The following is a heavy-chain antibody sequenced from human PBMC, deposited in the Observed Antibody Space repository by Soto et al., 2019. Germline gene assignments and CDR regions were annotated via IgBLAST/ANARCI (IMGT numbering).Heavy chain of an antibody. D-gene: IGHD5-12*01. CDR2: ISDGGRT. Sequence: LRLSCAASGFTVNNIYMSWVRQAPGKGLEWVSVISDGGRTYFADSVKGRFTLSRDISKNTLYLHMNSLRAEDTAIYYCSRDHTSGGYDFRGQGTLVTVSS. CDR1: GFTVNNIY. V-gene: IGHV3-53*01. CDR3: SRDHTSGGYDF. J-gene: IGHJ4*02.